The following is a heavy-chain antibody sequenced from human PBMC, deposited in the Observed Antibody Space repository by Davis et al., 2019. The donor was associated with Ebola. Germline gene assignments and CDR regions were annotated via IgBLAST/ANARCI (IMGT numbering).Heavy chain of an antibody. Sequence: GGSLRLSCAASGFTFDDYDMNWVRQVPGKGLEWVSGINWNSGSRLYADTVKGRFTISRDNAKNSLYLEMNSLRAEDTALYYCARNSYDSRGVYRLDPWGQGTLVTVSS. CDR3: ARNSYDSRGVYRLDP. CDR1: GFTFDDYD. D-gene: IGHD3-22*01. V-gene: IGHV3-20*04. J-gene: IGHJ5*02. CDR2: INWNSGSR.